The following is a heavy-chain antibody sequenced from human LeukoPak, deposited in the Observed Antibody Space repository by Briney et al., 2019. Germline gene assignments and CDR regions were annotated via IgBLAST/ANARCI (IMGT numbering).Heavy chain of an antibody. V-gene: IGHV3-23*01. D-gene: IGHD2-15*01. CDR2: ISGSGGST. CDR3: AKGCRSGGSFWFDP. J-gene: IGHJ5*02. CDR1: GFTFSNYA. Sequence: PGGSLRLSCAASGFTFSNYAINWVRQAPGKGLEWVSSISGSGGSTYCADSVKGRFTISRDNSKNTLYLQMNSLRAEDTAVYYCAKGCRSGGSFWFDPWGQGTLVTVSS.